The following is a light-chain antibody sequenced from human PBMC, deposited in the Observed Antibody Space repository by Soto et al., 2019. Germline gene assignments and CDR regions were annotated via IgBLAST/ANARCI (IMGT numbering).Light chain of an antibody. CDR3: SAYTSRSTLV. J-gene: IGLJ2*01. CDR1: SSDVGGYNY. CDR2: EVS. V-gene: IGLV2-14*01. Sequence: QSVLTQPASVSGSPGQSITISCTGTSSDVGGYNYVSWYQQHPGKAPKLMIYEVSNRPSGVSNRFSGSKSGNTASLTISSLLPEDEADYYCSAYTSRSTLVFGGGTKVTVL.